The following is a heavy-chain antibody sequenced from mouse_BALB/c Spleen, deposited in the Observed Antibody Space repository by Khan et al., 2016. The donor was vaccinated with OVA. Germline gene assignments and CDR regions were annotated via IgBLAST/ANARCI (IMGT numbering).Heavy chain of an antibody. Sequence: QIQFVQSGPELKKPGETVKFSCKASGYTFTNYGMNWVKQAPGKGLKWMGWIYTYTGKTTYADDFKGRFAFSSETSSSTASLQINKLKSEDTATYVCARRNRYLYFDVWGAGTTLTVSS. J-gene: IGHJ1*01. CDR3: ARRNRYLYFDV. CDR2: IYTYTGKT. V-gene: IGHV9-3-1*01. CDR1: GYTFTNYG.